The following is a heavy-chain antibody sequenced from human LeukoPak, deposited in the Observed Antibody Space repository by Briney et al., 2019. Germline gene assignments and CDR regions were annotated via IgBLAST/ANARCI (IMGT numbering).Heavy chain of an antibody. Sequence: GRSLRPSCAPSGFTFSSYGTHWVCQAPRKRLEWVAVTSYDGSRKNYADPVKGRFTVSRDNPKNTLYLQMNSLRAEDTAVYYCAKDPARVTTPYNWFDPWGQGTLVTVSS. CDR3: AKDPARVTTPYNWFDP. J-gene: IGHJ5*02. CDR2: TSYDGSRK. V-gene: IGHV3-30*18. D-gene: IGHD4-17*01. CDR1: GFTFSSYG.